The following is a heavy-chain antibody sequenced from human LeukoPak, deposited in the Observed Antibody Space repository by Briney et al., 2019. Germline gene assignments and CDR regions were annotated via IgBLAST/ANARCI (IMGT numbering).Heavy chain of an antibody. J-gene: IGHJ6*02. CDR2: INPNSGDT. V-gene: IGHV1-2*02. CDR1: GYTFTEYY. Sequence: ASVKVSCKASGYTFTEYYMHWVRQTPGQGLEWMGWINPNSGDTNYAQKFQGRVTMTRDTSITTAYMELSRLTSDDTAVYYCATLPPAMDVWGQGTTVTVSS. CDR3: ATLPPAMDV.